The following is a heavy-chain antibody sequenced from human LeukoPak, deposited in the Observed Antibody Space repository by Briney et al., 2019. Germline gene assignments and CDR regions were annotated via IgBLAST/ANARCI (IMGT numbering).Heavy chain of an antibody. CDR2: ISYDGSNK. V-gene: IGHV3-30*04. Sequence: GGSLRLSCAASGFTFSSYAMHWVRQAPDKGLEWVAVISYDGSNKYYADSVKGRFTISRDNSKNTLYLQMNSLRAEDTAVYYCARDRTYQLPWEGFFDYWGQGTLVTVSS. CDR3: ARDRTYQLPWEGFFDY. D-gene: IGHD2-2*01. CDR1: GFTFSSYA. J-gene: IGHJ4*02.